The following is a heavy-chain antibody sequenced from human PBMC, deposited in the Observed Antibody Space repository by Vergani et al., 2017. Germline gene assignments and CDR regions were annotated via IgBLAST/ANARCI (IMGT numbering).Heavy chain of an antibody. Sequence: QVQLVQSGAEVKKPGASVKVSCKASGYTFTSYYMHWVRQAPGQGLEWMGIINPSGGSTSYAQKFQGRVTMTTDTSTSTAYMELRSLRSDDTAVYYCARASSFFSTTFDYWGQGTLVTVSS. CDR2: INPSGGST. D-gene: IGHD1-26*01. V-gene: IGHV1-46*01. CDR1: GYTFTSYY. J-gene: IGHJ4*02. CDR3: ARASSFFSTTFDY.